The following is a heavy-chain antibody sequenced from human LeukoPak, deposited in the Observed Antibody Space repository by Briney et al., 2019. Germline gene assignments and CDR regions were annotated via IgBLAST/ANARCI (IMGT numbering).Heavy chain of an antibody. CDR1: GGSFRDYY. J-gene: IGHJ2*01. CDR2: VNHSGSA. D-gene: IGHD3-10*01. Sequence: PSETLSLTFAVYGGSFRDYYWSWIRQPPGKGLEWIGEVNHSGSANYNPSLKSRVTISVDMSKNQFSLKLRSVTAADTAVYYCARDIPSGYFDLWGRGTLVTVSS. CDR3: ARDIPSGYFDL. V-gene: IGHV4-34*01.